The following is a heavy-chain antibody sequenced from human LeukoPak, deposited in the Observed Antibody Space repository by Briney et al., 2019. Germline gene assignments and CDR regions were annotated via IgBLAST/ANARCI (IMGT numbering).Heavy chain of an antibody. Sequence: GGSLRLSCAASGFTFSSYDMHWVRQATGKGLEWVSAIGTAGDTYYPGSVKGRFTISRENAKNSLYLQMNSLRAGDTAVYYCARGVPGEDSSGYRVPYYFDYWGQGTLVTVSS. CDR2: IGTAGDT. CDR3: ARGVPGEDSSGYRVPYYFDY. J-gene: IGHJ4*02. V-gene: IGHV3-13*01. D-gene: IGHD3-22*01. CDR1: GFTFSSYD.